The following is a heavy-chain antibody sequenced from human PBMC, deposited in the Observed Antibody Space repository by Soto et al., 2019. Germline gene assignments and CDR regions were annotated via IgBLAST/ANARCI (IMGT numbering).Heavy chain of an antibody. J-gene: IGHJ6*02. CDR1: GYTFTSYG. Sequence: ASVKVSCKASGYTFTSYGISWVRQAPGQGLEWMGWISAYNGNTNYAQKPQGRVTMTTDTSTSTAYMELRSLRSDDTAVYYCARGYCSSTSCYRYGMDVWGQGTTVTVSS. V-gene: IGHV1-18*04. D-gene: IGHD2-2*01. CDR2: ISAYNGNT. CDR3: ARGYCSSTSCYRYGMDV.